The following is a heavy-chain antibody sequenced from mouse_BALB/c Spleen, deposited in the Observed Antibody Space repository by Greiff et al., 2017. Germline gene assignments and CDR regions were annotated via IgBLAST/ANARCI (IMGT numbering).Heavy chain of an antibody. V-gene: IGHV14-3*02. J-gene: IGHJ4*01. D-gene: IGHD2-3*01. CDR1: GFNIKDTY. CDR3: APIYDGYYNYAMDY. CDR2: IDPANGNT. Sequence: EVKLMESGAELVKPGASVKLSCTASGFNIKDTYMHWVKQRPEQGLEWIGRIDPANGNTKYDPKFQGKATITADTSSNTAYLQLSSLTSEDTAVYYCAPIYDGYYNYAMDYWGQGTSVTVSS.